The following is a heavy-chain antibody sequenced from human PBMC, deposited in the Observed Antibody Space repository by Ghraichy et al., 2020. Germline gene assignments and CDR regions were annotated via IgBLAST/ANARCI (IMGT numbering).Heavy chain of an antibody. CDR2: MSPAANII. V-gene: IGHV3-74*01. CDR1: GLTLTDSW. J-gene: IGHJ4*02. Sequence: LSLTCAASGLTLTDSWMYWVRQVPGKGLVWVSHMSPAANIINYVESVRGRFTISRDTAKNTLFLQMDSLRVDDTAIYYCARGEFGLVDWGRGTLVTVSA. D-gene: IGHD3/OR15-3a*01. CDR3: ARGEFGLVD.